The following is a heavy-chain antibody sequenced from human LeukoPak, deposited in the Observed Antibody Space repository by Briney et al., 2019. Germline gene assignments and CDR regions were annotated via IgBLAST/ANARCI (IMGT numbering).Heavy chain of an antibody. J-gene: IGHJ4*02. CDR1: DGSISNYY. CDR3: ARFSYDSSRYYGFDY. V-gene: IGHV4-4*07. Sequence: SETLSLTCTVSDGSISNYYWSWIRQPAGKGLEWIGRIYTSGSTNYNPSLKSRVTMSVDTSKNQFSLKLSSVTAADTAVYYCARFSYDSSRYYGFDYWGQGTLVTVSS. D-gene: IGHD3-22*01. CDR2: IYTSGST.